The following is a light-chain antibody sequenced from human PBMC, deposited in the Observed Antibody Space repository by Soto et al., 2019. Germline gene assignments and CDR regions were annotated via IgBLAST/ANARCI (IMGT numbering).Light chain of an antibody. CDR2: GAS. Sequence: EIVLTQSPGTLSLSPGERATLSCRASQRVSSSYLAWYQQKPGKAPRLLIYGASSRATGIPDRFSGSGSGTDFTLTISRLEPEDFAVYYCQQYGSSSFTFGPGTKVDIK. CDR1: QRVSSSY. J-gene: IGKJ3*01. V-gene: IGKV3-20*01. CDR3: QQYGSSSFT.